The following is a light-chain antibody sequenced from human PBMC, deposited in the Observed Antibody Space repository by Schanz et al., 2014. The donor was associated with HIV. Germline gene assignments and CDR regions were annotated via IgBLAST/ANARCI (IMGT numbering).Light chain of an antibody. CDR3: ATWDDSLSGVI. V-gene: IGLV1-47*01. CDR1: SSNLGINH. Sequence: QSVLTQPPSASGPPGQRVTITCSGSSSNLGINHVYWYQHLPGTAPKLLIYKSDQRPSGVPDRFSGSKSGTAASLAISGLQSEDEGDYYCATWDDSLSGVIFGGGTKLTVL. J-gene: IGLJ2*01. CDR2: KSD.